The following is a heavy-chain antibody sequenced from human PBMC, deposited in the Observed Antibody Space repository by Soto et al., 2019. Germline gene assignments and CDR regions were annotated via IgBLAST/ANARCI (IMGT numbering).Heavy chain of an antibody. CDR3: AKASSIAARKGAFDY. V-gene: IGHV3-30*18. J-gene: IGHJ4*02. Sequence: GWSLRLSCSASVFTFSSYGMHWVRQAPGKGLEWVAVISYDGSNKYYADSVKGRFTISRDNSKNTLYLQMNSLRAEDTAVYYCAKASSIAARKGAFDYWGQGTLVTVSS. CDR2: ISYDGSNK. CDR1: VFTFSSYG. D-gene: IGHD6-6*01.